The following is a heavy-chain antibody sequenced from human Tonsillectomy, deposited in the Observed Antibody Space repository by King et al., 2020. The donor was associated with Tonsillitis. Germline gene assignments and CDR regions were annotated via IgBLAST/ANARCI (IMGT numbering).Heavy chain of an antibody. V-gene: IGHV3-30*01. CDR1: GFTFSSYA. Sequence: VQLVESGGGVVQPGRSLRLSCAASGFTFSSYAMHWVRQAPGKGLEWVAVISYDGSNKYYADSVKGRFTISRDNSQNTLDLLMTSLRGEDTAMYYCARDVAPDYSYYYYMDVWGKGTTVTVSS. CDR2: ISYDGSNK. CDR3: ARDVAPDYSYYYYMDV. J-gene: IGHJ6*03.